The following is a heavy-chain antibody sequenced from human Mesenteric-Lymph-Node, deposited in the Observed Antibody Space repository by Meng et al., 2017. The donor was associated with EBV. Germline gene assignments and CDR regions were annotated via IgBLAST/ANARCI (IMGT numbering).Heavy chain of an antibody. D-gene: IGHD3-10*01. CDR1: GFTFSSYG. J-gene: IGHJ5*02. CDR2: IWYDGSNK. V-gene: IGHV3-33*01. CDR3: ARGGSGSHNWFDP. Sequence: QVQLVESGGGVVQPGRSLRLSCAASGFTFSSYGMHWVRQAPGKGLEWVAVIWYDGSNKYYADSVKGRFTISRDNSKNTLYLQMNSLRAEDTAVYYCARGGSGSHNWFDPWGQGILGTVSS.